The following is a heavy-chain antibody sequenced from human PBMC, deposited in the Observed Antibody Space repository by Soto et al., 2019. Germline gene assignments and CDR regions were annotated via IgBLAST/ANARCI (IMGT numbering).Heavy chain of an antibody. Sequence: GGSLRLSCAASGFSFSSYGMHWVRQTPGKGLEWVAVIWYDGSNKYYAESVKGRFTTSRDNSKNTLYLQMNSLRVEDTAVYYCARDGVNGQGMDVWGQGTTVTVSS. V-gene: IGHV3-33*01. CDR2: IWYDGSNK. CDR1: GFSFSSYG. D-gene: IGHD2-8*01. J-gene: IGHJ6*02. CDR3: ARDGVNGQGMDV.